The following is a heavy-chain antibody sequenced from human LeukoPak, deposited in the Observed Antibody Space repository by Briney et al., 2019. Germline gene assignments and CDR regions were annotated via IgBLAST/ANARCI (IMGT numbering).Heavy chain of an antibody. Sequence: PSETLSLTCSVSGGSLSTYYWSWIRQPPGKGLEWIGYIYYTGSTDSNPSLKSRVTISIDTSKNQFSLRLSSVTAADTAVYYCARDLGKRYCSGGSCYSTHYYYYMDVWGKGTTVTVSS. D-gene: IGHD2-15*01. CDR1: GGSLSTYY. V-gene: IGHV4-59*01. CDR2: IYYTGST. J-gene: IGHJ6*03. CDR3: ARDLGKRYCSGGSCYSTHYYYYMDV.